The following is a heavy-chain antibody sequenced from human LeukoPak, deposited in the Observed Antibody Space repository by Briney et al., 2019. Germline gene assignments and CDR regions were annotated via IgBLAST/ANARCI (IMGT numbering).Heavy chain of an antibody. CDR1: GGSISSTTHY. CDR3: ARHPKGYFSRFDP. Sequence: SETLSLTCTVSGGSISSTTHYWGWIRQPPGKGLEWIGSIYYSENTDYNPSLKSRVTISVDTSKNQFSLKLNSVTAADTAVYYCARHPKGYFSRFDPWGQGTLVTVSS. D-gene: IGHD2-15*01. CDR2: IYYSENT. V-gene: IGHV4-39*01. J-gene: IGHJ5*02.